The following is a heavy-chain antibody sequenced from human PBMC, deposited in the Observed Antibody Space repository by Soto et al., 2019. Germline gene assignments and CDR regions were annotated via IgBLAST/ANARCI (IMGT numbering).Heavy chain of an antibody. V-gene: IGHV3-73*02. D-gene: IGHD5-18*01. CDR3: ARRCYWTAVAARDY. J-gene: IGHJ4*02. Sequence: EVQLVESGGGLVQPGGSLKLSCAASGFAFSDSASGFAFSDSAIHWVRQASGKGLAWIGRIRGKRGNDGTAYAASVKGRFTISRDDSKTTTYLQMNSLKIEDTAVYYCARRCYWTAVAARDYWGQGTLVTVSS. CDR1: GFAFSDSASGFAFSDSA. CDR2: IRGKRGNDGT.